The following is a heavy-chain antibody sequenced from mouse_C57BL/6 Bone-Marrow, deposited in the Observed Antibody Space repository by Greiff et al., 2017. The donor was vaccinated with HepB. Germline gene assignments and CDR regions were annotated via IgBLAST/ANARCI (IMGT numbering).Heavy chain of an antibody. CDR3: TRVRTGSSPFWYFDV. D-gene: IGHD1-1*01. V-gene: IGHV5-9-1*02. CDR2: ISSGGDYI. J-gene: IGHJ1*03. CDR1: GFTFSSYA. Sequence: EVQRVESGEGLVKPGGSLKLSCAASGFTFSSYAMSWVRQTPEKRLEWVAYISSGGDYIYYADTVKGRFTISRDNARNTLYLQMSSLKSEDTAMYYCTRVRTGSSPFWYFDVWGTGTTVTVSS.